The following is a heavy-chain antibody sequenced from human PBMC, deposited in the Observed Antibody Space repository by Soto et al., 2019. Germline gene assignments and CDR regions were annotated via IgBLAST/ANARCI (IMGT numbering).Heavy chain of an antibody. V-gene: IGHV3-7*05. Sequence: GGSLRLSCADSGVTFSTYWMSWVRQAPGKGLEWVANIKQDETEKYYVDSVKGRFAISRDNGKSTLYLQMNSLRAEDTAVYYCARVRTENYYGMDVWGQGTTVTVSS. CDR2: IKQDETEK. CDR1: GVTFSTYW. J-gene: IGHJ6*02. CDR3: ARVRTENYYGMDV.